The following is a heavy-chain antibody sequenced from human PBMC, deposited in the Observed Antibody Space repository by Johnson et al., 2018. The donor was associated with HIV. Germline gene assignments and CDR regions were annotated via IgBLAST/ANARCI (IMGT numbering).Heavy chain of an antibody. D-gene: IGHD3-10*01. V-gene: IGHV3-30-3*02. CDR1: GFTFSSYA. J-gene: IGHJ3*02. CDR2: ISYDGSNK. CDR3: AKSTQASIVRESGPYGAFDI. Sequence: QVQLVESGGGVVQPGRSLRLSCAASGFTFSSYAMHWVRQAPGKGLEWVAVISYDGSNKYYAGSVKGRFTVHIDNSLNTLYLEMNGLRPEDTALYYCAKSTQASIVRESGPYGAFDIWGLGTMVTVSS.